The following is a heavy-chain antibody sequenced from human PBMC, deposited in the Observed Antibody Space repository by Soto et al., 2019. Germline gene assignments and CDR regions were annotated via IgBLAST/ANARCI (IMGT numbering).Heavy chain of an antibody. V-gene: IGHV3-23*01. CDR2: ISHTGKDT. Sequence: EVPLLESGGGLVQPGGSLRLSCVASGFTFISYAMSWVRQTPGKGLEWVAAISHTGKDTYYADSVKGRFTFSRDNSKNPLDLQMHSLRAGDAAVYYCVNHRGTPGTTRLEFDYWGQGPLVTVSS. CDR3: VNHRGTPGTTRLEFDY. D-gene: IGHD1-1*01. J-gene: IGHJ4*02. CDR1: GFTFISYA.